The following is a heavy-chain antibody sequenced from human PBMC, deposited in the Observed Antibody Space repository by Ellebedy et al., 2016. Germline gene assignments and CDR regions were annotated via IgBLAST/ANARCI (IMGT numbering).Heavy chain of an antibody. Sequence: ASVKVSXXASGYTFTSYDINWVRQATGQGLEWMGWMNPHSGNTGYAQKFQGRVTMTMSTSIGTAYMELRSLRSEDTAVYYCARGHMDRGVTPWSYWGQGTLVTVSS. D-gene: IGHD3-10*01. J-gene: IGHJ4*02. V-gene: IGHV1-8*01. CDR2: MNPHSGNT. CDR3: ARGHMDRGVTPWSY. CDR1: GYTFTSYD.